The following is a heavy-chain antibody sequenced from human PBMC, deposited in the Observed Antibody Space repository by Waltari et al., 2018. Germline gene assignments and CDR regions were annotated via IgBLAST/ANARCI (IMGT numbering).Heavy chain of an antibody. D-gene: IGHD3-10*01. CDR1: GYTFTDYY. Sequence: EVQLVQSGAEVEKPGATVKISCKVSGYTFTDYYMHWVQQAPGKGLEWMGLVVPENGETIYAEKFQGRVTITADTATDTAYMELSSLRSEDTAVYYCATAVVQGVGENWFDPWGQGTLVTVSS. CDR2: VVPENGET. V-gene: IGHV1-69-2*01. CDR3: ATAVVQGVGENWFDP. J-gene: IGHJ5*02.